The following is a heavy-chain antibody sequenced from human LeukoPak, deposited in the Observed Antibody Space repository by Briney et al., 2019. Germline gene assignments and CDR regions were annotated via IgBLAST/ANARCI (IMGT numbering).Heavy chain of an antibody. Sequence: GGSLRLSCAASGFTFSSYAMSWVRQAPGKGLEWVSAISGSGGSTYYADSVKGRFTISRDNSKNTLYLQMNSLRAEDTAVYYCARDSGYYYDSSFGYWGQGTLVTVSS. CDR3: ARDSGYYYDSSFGY. J-gene: IGHJ4*02. D-gene: IGHD3-22*01. CDR2: ISGSGGST. CDR1: GFTFSSYA. V-gene: IGHV3-23*01.